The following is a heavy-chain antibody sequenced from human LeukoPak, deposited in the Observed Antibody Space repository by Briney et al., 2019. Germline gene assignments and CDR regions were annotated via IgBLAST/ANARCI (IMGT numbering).Heavy chain of an antibody. CDR2: ISGSGGST. J-gene: IGHJ4*02. D-gene: IGHD3-22*01. Sequence: GSLRLSCAASGFTFSSYAMSWVRQAPGKGLEWVSAISGSGGSTYYADSVKGRFTISRDNSKNTLYLQMNSLRAEDTAVYYCAKRIRIGLLLRSIGYYFDYWGQGTLVTVSS. CDR1: GFTFSSYA. CDR3: AKRIRIGLLLRSIGYYFDY. V-gene: IGHV3-23*01.